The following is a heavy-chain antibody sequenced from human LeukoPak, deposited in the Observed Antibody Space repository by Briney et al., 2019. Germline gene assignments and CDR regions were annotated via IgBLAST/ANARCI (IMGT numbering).Heavy chain of an antibody. D-gene: IGHD2-2*01. V-gene: IGHV3-66*01. J-gene: IGHJ4*02. Sequence: PGGSLRLSCAASGFTVSNNYMSWVSQAPGKGLEWVSVIYSGGSTYYADSVKGRFTISSDNSKNTLYLQMNSLRAEDTAVYYCARSSIVTGYCSSSSCPYYFDYWGQGTLVTVSS. CDR2: IYSGGST. CDR3: ARSSIVTGYCSSSSCPYYFDY. CDR1: GFTVSNNY.